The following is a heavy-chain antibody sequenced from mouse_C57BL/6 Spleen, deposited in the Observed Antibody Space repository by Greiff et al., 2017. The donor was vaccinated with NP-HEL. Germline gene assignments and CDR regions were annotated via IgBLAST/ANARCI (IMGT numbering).Heavy chain of an antibody. J-gene: IGHJ4*01. CDR1: GFTFSDYG. CDR3: ARPNWDAMDY. V-gene: IGHV5-17*01. CDR2: ISSGSSTI. Sequence: EVHLVESGGGLVKPGGSLKLSCAASGFTFSDYGMHWVRQAPEKGLEWVADISSGSSTIYYADTVKGRFTISRDNAKNTLFLQMTSLRSEDTAMYYCARPNWDAMDYWGQGTSVTVSS. D-gene: IGHD4-1*02.